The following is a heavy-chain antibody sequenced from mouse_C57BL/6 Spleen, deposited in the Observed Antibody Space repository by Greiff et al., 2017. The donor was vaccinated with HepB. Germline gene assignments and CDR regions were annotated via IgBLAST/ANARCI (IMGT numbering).Heavy chain of an antibody. CDR1: GFTFSSYA. V-gene: IGHV5-4*01. CDR2: ISDGGSYT. Sequence: VQLKESGGGLVKHGGSLKLSCAASGFTFSSYAMSWVRQTPEKRLEWVATISDGGSYTYYPDNVKGRFTISRDNAKNNLYLQMSHLKSEDTAMYYCARVTGYGSSLWFAYWGQGTLVTVSA. J-gene: IGHJ3*01. D-gene: IGHD1-1*01. CDR3: ARVTGYGSSLWFAY.